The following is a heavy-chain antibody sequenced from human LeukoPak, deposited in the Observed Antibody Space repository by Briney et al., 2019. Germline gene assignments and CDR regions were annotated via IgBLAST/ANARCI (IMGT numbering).Heavy chain of an antibody. V-gene: IGHV5-10-1*01. CDR2: IDLSDSYT. CDR3: ARVGHHDAFDI. CDR1: GYSFTSYW. D-gene: IGHD3-10*01. J-gene: IGHJ3*02. Sequence: GESLKFSCKGSGYSFTSYWISWVRQMPGKGLEWMGRIDLSDSYTNYSPSFQGHVTISADKSISTAYLQWSSLKASDTAMYYCARVGHHDAFDIWGQGTMVTVSS.